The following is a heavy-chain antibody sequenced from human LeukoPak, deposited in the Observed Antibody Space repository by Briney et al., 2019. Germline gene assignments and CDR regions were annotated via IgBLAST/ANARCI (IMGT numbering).Heavy chain of an antibody. CDR1: GGSVSGGTYY. Sequence: PSETLSLTCTVSGGSVSGGTYYWSWIRQPPGKGLEWIGYIYYSGSTNYNPSLKSRVTISADTSKNQFSLKLSSVTAADTAVYYCARFGTSSSRFFDQWGQGTLVTVSS. CDR3: ARFGTSSSRFFDQ. J-gene: IGHJ4*02. V-gene: IGHV4-61*01. CDR2: IYYSGST. D-gene: IGHD6-6*01.